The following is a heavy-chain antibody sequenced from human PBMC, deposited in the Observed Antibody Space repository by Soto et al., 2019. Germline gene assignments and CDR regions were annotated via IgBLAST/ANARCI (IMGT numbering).Heavy chain of an antibody. V-gene: IGHV2-5*02. J-gene: IGHJ5*01. CDR3: VHGPGFDS. CDR1: GFSLSTSGVG. Sequence: QITLKESGRTLVKPTETLTLTCTFPGFSLSTSGVGVGWIRQPPGKALEWLALIYWDDDKRYSPSLKSRITITKDTSKDQVVLTMANMDPVDTETYSCVHGPGFDSWGQGTLVTVSS. CDR2: IYWDDDK.